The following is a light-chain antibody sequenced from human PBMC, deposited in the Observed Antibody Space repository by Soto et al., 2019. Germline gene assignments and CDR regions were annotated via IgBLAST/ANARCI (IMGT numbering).Light chain of an antibody. V-gene: IGKV4-1*01. CDR3: QQYCTTPIT. CDR2: WAS. J-gene: IGKJ5*01. Sequence: DIVMTQSPDSLAVSLGEKTTINCKSSNSVLYSSNNKNYLAWYLQKPGQPPKLLIYWASTRESGVPDRFSGSGSGTDFTLTISSLQAEDVAVYYCQQYCTTPITFGQGTRLEN. CDR1: NSVLYSSNNKNY.